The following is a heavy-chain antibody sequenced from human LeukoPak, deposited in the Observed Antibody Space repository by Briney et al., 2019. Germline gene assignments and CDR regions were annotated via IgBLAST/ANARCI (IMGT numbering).Heavy chain of an antibody. Sequence: GASVKVSCKASGYTFTGYYMHWVRQAPGQGLEWMGRINPNSGGTNYAQKFQGRVTMTGDTSISTAYMELSRLRSDDTAVYYCARETAAPVNWFDPWGQGTLVTVSS. CDR3: ARETAAPVNWFDP. D-gene: IGHD6-6*01. V-gene: IGHV1-2*06. CDR2: INPNSGGT. J-gene: IGHJ5*02. CDR1: GYTFTGYY.